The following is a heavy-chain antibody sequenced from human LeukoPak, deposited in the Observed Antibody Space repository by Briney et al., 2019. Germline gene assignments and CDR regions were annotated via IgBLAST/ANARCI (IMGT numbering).Heavy chain of an antibody. V-gene: IGHV1-69*05. CDR1: GGTFSSYA. J-gene: IGHJ4*02. Sequence: GASVKVSCKASGGTFSSYAISWVRQAPGQGLEWMGRIIPIFGTANYAQKFQGRVTITTDESTSTAYMELSSLRSEDTAVYYCAREGRRTTMVRGVNYFDYWGQGTLVTVSS. D-gene: IGHD3-10*01. CDR3: AREGRRTTMVRGVNYFDY. CDR2: IIPIFGTA.